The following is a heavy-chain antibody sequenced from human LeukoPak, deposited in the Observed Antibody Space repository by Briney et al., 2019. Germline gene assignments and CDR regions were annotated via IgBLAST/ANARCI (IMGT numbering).Heavy chain of an antibody. CDR3: ARDQTVVPAATRYYYYYGMDV. V-gene: IGHV4-59*01. CDR1: GGSISSYY. D-gene: IGHD2-2*01. Sequence: PSETLSLTCTVSGGSISSYYWSWIRPPPGKGLEWIGYIYYSGSTNYNPSLKSRVTIPVDTSKNQFSLKLSSVTAADTAVYYCARDQTVVPAATRYYYYYGMDVWGQGTTVTVSS. CDR2: IYYSGST. J-gene: IGHJ6*02.